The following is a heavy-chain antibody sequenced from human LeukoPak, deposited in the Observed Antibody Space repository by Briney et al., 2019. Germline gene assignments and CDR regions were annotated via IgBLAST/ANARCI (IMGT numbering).Heavy chain of an antibody. V-gene: IGHV1-2*06. CDR1: GYTLTGYY. D-gene: IGHD6-6*01. CDR3: ARDPYSSSSP. J-gene: IGHJ5*02. CDR2: INPNSGGT. Sequence: ASVKVSCKAYGYTLTGYYMHWVRQAPGQGLEWMGRINPNSGGTNYAQKFQGRVTMTRDTSISTAYMELSRLRSDDTAVYYCARDPYSSSSPWGQGTLVTVSS.